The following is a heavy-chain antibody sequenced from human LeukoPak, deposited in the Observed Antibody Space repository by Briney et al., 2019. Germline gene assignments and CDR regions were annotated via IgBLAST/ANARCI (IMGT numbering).Heavy chain of an antibody. CDR3: ARGSEGYCSGGGCYYGMDV. CDR1: GFTSSSYT. CDR2: IISISSYI. J-gene: IGHJ6*01. Sequence: GGSLRLSCAASGFTSSSYTMTWVRQAPGKGLDWFSYIISISSYIYYADSVKGRFTISRDNAENSLYLQMNSLRAEDTAVYYCARGSEGYCSGGGCYYGMDVWGQGTTVTVSS. V-gene: IGHV3-21*01. D-gene: IGHD2-15*01.